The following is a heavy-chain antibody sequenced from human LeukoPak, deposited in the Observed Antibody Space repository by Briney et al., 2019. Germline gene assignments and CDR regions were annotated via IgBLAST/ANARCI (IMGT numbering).Heavy chain of an antibody. V-gene: IGHV3-33*01. CDR2: IWYDGSNK. CDR3: ARDVAHGARGYFDY. CDR1: GFXFSSYG. D-gene: IGHD4-17*01. J-gene: IGHJ4*02. Sequence: PGRSLRLSCATSGFXFSSYGIHWVRQAPGKGLEWVAVIWYDGSNKYYADSVKGRFTISRDNSKNTLYLQVDSLRAEDTAVYYCARDVAHGARGYFDYWGQGTLVTVSS.